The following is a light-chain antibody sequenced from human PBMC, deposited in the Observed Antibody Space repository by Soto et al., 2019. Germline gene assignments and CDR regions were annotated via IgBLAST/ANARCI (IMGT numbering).Light chain of an antibody. CDR3: QAYDNSLSGVV. CDR1: SSNIGAGFE. J-gene: IGLJ2*01. CDR2: GNS. V-gene: IGLV1-40*01. Sequence: QSVLTQPPSVSGAPGHRVTISCSGGSSNIGAGFEVHWYQQFPGRAPKLLIFGNSNRPSGVSDRFSGSKSGTSPSLAISGLQAEDEADYPGQAYDNSLSGVVFGGGTKLTVL.